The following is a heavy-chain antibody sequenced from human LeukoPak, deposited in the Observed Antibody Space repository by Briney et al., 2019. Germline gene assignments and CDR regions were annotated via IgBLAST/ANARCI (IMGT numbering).Heavy chain of an antibody. V-gene: IGHV1-8*01. CDR2: MNPNSGNT. CDR1: GYTFTSYD. CDR3: ARDSYGLDD. Sequence: ASVKVSCKASGYTFTSYDINWVRQATGPGLEWVGWMNPNSGNTGYAQKFQGRVTMTRSTSISTGYMELSRLRSEDTAVYYCARDSYGLDDWGQGTLVTVSS. J-gene: IGHJ4*02. D-gene: IGHD5-18*01.